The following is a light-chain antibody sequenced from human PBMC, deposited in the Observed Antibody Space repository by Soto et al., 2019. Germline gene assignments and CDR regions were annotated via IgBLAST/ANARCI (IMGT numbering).Light chain of an antibody. CDR3: MQGTHFPHT. V-gene: IGKV2-24*01. Sequence: DIVLTQTPLSSPVTLGQPASISCRSSQSLVDTDGDTYLSWLQQRPGQPPRPLVYEVSTRFFGVPDRFRGSGAGTDFTLKISRVEAEDVGVYYCMQGTHFPHTFGQGTKLEIK. CDR2: EVS. J-gene: IGKJ2*01. CDR1: QSLVDTDGDTY.